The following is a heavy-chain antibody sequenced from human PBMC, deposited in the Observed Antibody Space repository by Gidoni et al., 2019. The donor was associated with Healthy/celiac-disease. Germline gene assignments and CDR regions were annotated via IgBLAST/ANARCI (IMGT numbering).Heavy chain of an antibody. J-gene: IGHJ4*02. D-gene: IGHD2-21*01. Sequence: QVQLVESGGGVVQPGRSRRLSCAASGFTFSSYAMHWVRQAPGKGLEWVAVISYDGSNKYYADPVKGRFTISRDNSKNTLYLQMNSLRAEDTAVYYCARDPGLLYYFDYWGQGTLVTVSS. CDR2: ISYDGSNK. CDR3: ARDPGLLYYFDY. V-gene: IGHV3-30-3*01. CDR1: GFTFSSYA.